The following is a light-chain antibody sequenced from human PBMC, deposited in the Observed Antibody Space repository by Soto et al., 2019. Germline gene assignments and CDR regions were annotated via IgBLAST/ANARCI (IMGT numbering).Light chain of an antibody. CDR3: SSYTSSGTLV. Sequence: QSALTQPASVSGSPVQSITISCTGTSSDVGGYNYVSWYQQHPGKAPKLMIYDVSNRPSGVSNRFSGSKSGNTASLTISGLQAEDEADYYCSSYTSSGTLVFGGGTKLTVL. J-gene: IGLJ2*01. CDR2: DVS. CDR1: SSDVGGYNY. V-gene: IGLV2-14*03.